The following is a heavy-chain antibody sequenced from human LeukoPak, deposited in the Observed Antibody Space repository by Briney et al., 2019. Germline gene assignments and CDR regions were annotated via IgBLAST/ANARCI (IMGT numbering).Heavy chain of an antibody. CDR3: VRAFYDSSAYYYFDY. CDR1: GFTFSSYA. D-gene: IGHD3-22*01. V-gene: IGHV3-21*01. Sequence: PGGSLRLSCAASGFTFSSYAMNWVRQAPGKGLEWVSSISGPSSYIYYADSVKGRFTISRDNAKNSLYLQMNSLRAEDTAVYYCVRAFYDSSAYYYFDYWGQGALVTVSS. CDR2: ISGPSSYI. J-gene: IGHJ4*02.